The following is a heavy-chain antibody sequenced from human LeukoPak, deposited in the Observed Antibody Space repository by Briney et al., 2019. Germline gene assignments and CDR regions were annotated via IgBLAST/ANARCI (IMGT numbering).Heavy chain of an antibody. CDR3: ARTLAALYSSSWYRGWFDP. Sequence: SETLSLTCAVYGGSFSGYYWSWIRQPPGKGLEWIGEINHSGSTNYNPSLKSRVTISVDTSKNQFSLKLSSVTAADTAVYYCARTLAALYSSSWYRGWFDPWGQGTLVTVSS. D-gene: IGHD6-13*01. CDR2: INHSGST. V-gene: IGHV4-34*01. J-gene: IGHJ5*02. CDR1: GGSFSGYY.